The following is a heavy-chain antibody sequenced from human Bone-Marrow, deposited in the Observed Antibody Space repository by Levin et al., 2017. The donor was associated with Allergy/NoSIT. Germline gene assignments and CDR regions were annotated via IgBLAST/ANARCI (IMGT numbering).Heavy chain of an antibody. CDR1: GGYISSSNFY. J-gene: IGHJ6*02. Sequence: SPTLSLTCNVSGGYISSSNFYWGWVRQPPGKELEWIGSVYYSGNTYYNPSLQSRVTMSVDTTKNQFSLNLKSVTAADSAVYYCVRRRELRNYYYYGIDVWGQGTAVTVSS. V-gene: IGHV4-39*01. D-gene: IGHD3-16*01. CDR2: VYYSGNT. CDR3: VRRRELRNYYYYGIDV.